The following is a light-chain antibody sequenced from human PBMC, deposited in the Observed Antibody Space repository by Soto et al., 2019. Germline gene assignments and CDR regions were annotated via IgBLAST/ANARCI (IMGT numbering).Light chain of an antibody. CDR2: GVS. Sequence: DIVMTQTPLSQSVTPGQPASISCKSSQSLLHSDGKTYLSWFLRKPGQPPQLLFYGVSNRFSGVPDRFSGSGSGTDFTLTISRVEAEDVGLYHCMQSIKLPFTFGQGTKVDIK. V-gene: IGKV2D-29*01. J-gene: IGKJ2*01. CDR3: MQSIKLPFT. CDR1: QSLLHSDGKTY.